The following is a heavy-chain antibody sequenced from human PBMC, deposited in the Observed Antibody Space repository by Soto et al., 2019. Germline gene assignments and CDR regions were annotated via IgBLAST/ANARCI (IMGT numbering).Heavy chain of an antibody. D-gene: IGHD1-26*01. CDR1: GGTFSSYA. Sequence: SVKVSCKASGGTFSSYAISRVRQAPGQGLEWMGGIIPIFGTANYAQKFQGRVTITADESTSTAYMELSSLRSEDTAVYYCARGSVGATPVDAFDIWGQGTMVTVS. J-gene: IGHJ3*02. V-gene: IGHV1-69*13. CDR3: ARGSVGATPVDAFDI. CDR2: IIPIFGTA.